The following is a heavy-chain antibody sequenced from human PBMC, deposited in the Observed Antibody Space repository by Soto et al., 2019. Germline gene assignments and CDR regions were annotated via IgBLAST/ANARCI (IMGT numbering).Heavy chain of an antibody. V-gene: IGHV1-69*01. D-gene: IGHD6-19*01. CDR1: GGTFSSYA. J-gene: IGHJ5*02. CDR2: IIPIFGTA. CDR3: ASWGGGWYRGWFDP. Sequence: QVQLVQSGAEVKKPGSSVKVSCKASGGTFSSYAISWVRQAPGQGLEWMGGIIPIFGTANYAQKFQGRVTITADESTSKADMELSSLRSEDTAVYYCASWGGGWYRGWFDPWGQGTLVTVSS.